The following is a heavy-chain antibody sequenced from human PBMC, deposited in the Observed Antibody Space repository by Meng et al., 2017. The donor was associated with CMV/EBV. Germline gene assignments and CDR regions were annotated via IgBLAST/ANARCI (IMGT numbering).Heavy chain of an antibody. Sequence: SCAASGFTLSSYSMKWVRQAPGKGLEWVSPISSSSNYIYYVDSVKGRFTISRDNAKNSLYLQMNSLRAEDTAVYYCARRYLRAIVVVAHYCYGMDVWGQGTTVTVSS. CDR1: GFTLSSYS. D-gene: IGHD2-2*01. CDR2: ISSSSNYI. V-gene: IGHV3-21*01. CDR3: ARRYLRAIVVVAHYCYGMDV. J-gene: IGHJ6*02.